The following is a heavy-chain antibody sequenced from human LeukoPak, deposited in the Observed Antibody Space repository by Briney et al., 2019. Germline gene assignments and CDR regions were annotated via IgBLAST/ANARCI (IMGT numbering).Heavy chain of an antibody. Sequence: PGGSLRLSCAASGFTFSSYDMHWVRQATGKGLEWVSSIGTAGDTYYPGSVKGRFTISRENAKNSLYLQMNSLRAGDTAVYYCARSAVAGTKGYGMDVWGQGTTVTVSS. CDR3: ARSAVAGTKGYGMDV. J-gene: IGHJ6*02. V-gene: IGHV3-13*01. CDR2: IGTAGDT. D-gene: IGHD6-19*01. CDR1: GFTFSSYD.